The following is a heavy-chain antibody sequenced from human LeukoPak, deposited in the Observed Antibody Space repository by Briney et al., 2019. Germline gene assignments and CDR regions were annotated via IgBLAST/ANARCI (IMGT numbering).Heavy chain of an antibody. CDR2: VHYRRTT. Sequence: SETLSLTCTLSGGSINSVYWSWFRQPPGKGVEWIGYVHYRRTTNYNPALKSRVTISMDTSKNHFSLRLSSVIAADTAVYYSARVVGDGYSDYWGQGTLVTVSS. V-gene: IGHV4-59*08. CDR1: GGSINSVY. J-gene: IGHJ4*02. CDR3: ARVVGDGYSDY. D-gene: IGHD5-24*01.